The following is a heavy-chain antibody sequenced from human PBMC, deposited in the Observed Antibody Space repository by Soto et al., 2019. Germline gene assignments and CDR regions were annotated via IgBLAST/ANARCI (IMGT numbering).Heavy chain of an antibody. J-gene: IGHJ3*02. CDR1: GFTVSSNY. CDR3: ARGPSGAHDAFDI. D-gene: IGHD1-26*01. CDR2: LYSGGST. Sequence: EVQLVESGGGLVQPGGSLRLSCAASGFTVSSNYMSWVRQAPGKGLEWVSVLYSGGSTYYADSVKGRFTISRDNSKNTLYLQMNSLRAEDTAVYYCARGPSGAHDAFDIWGQGTMVTVSS. V-gene: IGHV3-66*01.